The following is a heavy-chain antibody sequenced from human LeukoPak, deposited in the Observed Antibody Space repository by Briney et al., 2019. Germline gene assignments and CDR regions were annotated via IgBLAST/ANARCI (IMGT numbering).Heavy chain of an antibody. V-gene: IGHV3-20*04. J-gene: IGHJ3*02. D-gene: IGHD2-15*01. CDR2: INWNGGST. CDR3: ARESVIVVVVAATAAFDI. Sequence: GGSKRLSCAASGFTFDDYGMSWLRQAPGKGLEWVSGINWNGGSTGYADSVKGRFTISRDNAKNSLYLQMNSLRAEDTALYYCARESVIVVVVAATAAFDIWGQGTMVTVSS. CDR1: GFTFDDYG.